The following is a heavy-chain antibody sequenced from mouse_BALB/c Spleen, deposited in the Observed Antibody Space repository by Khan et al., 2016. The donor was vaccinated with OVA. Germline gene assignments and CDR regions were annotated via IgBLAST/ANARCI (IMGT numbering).Heavy chain of an antibody. CDR1: GYSITSDYA. J-gene: IGHJ3*01. CDR2: MHYSGST. CDR3: ARWFAY. V-gene: IGHV3-2*02. Sequence: VQLQQSGPGLVKPSQSLSLTCTVTGYSITSDYAWNWIRQFPGNKLEWMGYMHYSGSTSYNPSLKSRISITRASSKNQFFLHLNSVTSEDTATYYCARWFAYWGQGTLVTVSA.